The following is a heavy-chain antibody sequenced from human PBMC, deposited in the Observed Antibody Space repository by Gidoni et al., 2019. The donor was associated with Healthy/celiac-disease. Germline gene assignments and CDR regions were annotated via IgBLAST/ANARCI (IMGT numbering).Heavy chain of an antibody. J-gene: IGHJ5*02. CDR3: AKWPLYPIAAAGTGWFDP. Sequence: GSGGSTYYADSVKGRFTISRDNSKNTLYLQMNSLRAEDTAVYYCAKWPLYPIAAAGTGWFDPWGQGTLVTVSS. D-gene: IGHD6-13*01. V-gene: IGHV3-23*01. CDR2: GSGGST.